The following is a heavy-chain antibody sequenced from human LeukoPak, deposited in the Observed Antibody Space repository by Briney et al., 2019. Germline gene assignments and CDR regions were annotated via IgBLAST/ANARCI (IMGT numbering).Heavy chain of an antibody. V-gene: IGHV3-11*01. CDR3: ARDLGRWIQLWSPQTYFDL. D-gene: IGHD5-18*01. CDR2: ISSSGSTI. Sequence: GGSLRLSCAASGFTFSNYYMSWIRQAPGKGLEWVSYISSSGSTIYYADSVKGRFTISRDNAKNSLYLQMNSLRAGDTAVYYCARDLGRWIQLWSPQTYFDLWGRGTLVTVSS. J-gene: IGHJ2*01. CDR1: GFTFSNYY.